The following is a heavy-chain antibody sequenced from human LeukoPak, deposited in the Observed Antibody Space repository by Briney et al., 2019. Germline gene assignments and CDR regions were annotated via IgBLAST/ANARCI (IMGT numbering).Heavy chain of an antibody. CDR1: GYTFTGYY. D-gene: IGHD6-19*01. CDR3: ARDVYTSGWRYFDL. V-gene: IGHV1-2*02. CDR2: INPNSGGT. J-gene: IGHJ2*01. Sequence: ASVKVSCTASGYTFTGYYMHWVRQAPGQGLEWMGWINPNSGGTNYAQKFQGRVTMTRDTSISTAYMELSRLRSDDTAVYYCARDVYTSGWRYFDLWGRGTLVTVSS.